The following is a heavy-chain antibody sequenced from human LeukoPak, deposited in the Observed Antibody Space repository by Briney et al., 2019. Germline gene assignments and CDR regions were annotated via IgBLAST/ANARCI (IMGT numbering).Heavy chain of an antibody. D-gene: IGHD2-15*01. CDR3: ARDEVVVAARDYYYMDV. J-gene: IGHJ6*03. Sequence: ASVKVSCKASGYTFTSYGISWVRQAPGQGLEWMGVINPRGTATIYAEKFKGRIILTRDMSTTTAYMELSSLRSEDTAVYYCARDEVVVAARDYYYMDVWGKGTTVTVSS. V-gene: IGHV1-46*01. CDR1: GYTFTSYG. CDR2: INPRGTAT.